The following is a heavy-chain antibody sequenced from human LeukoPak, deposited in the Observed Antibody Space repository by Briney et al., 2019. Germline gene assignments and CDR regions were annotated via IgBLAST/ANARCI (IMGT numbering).Heavy chain of an antibody. D-gene: IGHD2-2*01. CDR3: ARGGRVVPAAVGRRASGAEDY. Sequence: GASVKVSFKASGYTFTGYYMHWVRQTPGQGGEWMGWINPNSGGTNYAQKFQGRVTITRDTSISTAYMELSRLRSDDTAVYYCARGGRVVPAAVGRRASGAEDYWGQGTLVTVSS. V-gene: IGHV1-2*02. CDR1: GYTFTGYY. CDR2: INPNSGGT. J-gene: IGHJ4*02.